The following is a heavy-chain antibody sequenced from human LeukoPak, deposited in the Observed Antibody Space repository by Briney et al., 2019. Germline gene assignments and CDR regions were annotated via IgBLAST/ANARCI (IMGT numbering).Heavy chain of an antibody. CDR1: GFTFSSYA. CDR2: ISGSGGDT. CDR3: ATYRSAYDSSLDY. V-gene: IGHV3-23*01. Sequence: GGSLRLSCAASGFTFSSYAMSWVRQAPGKGLEWVSAISGSGGDTYYADSVRGRFTISRDNSKNTLYLQMNSLRAEDTAVYYCATYRSAYDSSLDYWGQGSLVTVSS. D-gene: IGHD5-12*01. J-gene: IGHJ4*02.